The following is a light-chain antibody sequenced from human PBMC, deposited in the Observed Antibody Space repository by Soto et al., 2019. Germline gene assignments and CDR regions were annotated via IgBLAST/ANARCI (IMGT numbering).Light chain of an antibody. J-gene: IGLJ2*01. V-gene: IGLV2-14*01. CDR1: SNDVGGYDY. CDR3: SSYTTTDTSVV. Sequence: QSALTQPASVSGSPGQSITISCTGTSNDVGGYDYVSWYQQHPGKAPKLMIYDVTNRPSGVSNRFSGSKSGNTASLTISGLQAEDEADYYCSSYTTTDTSVVFGGGTKLTVL. CDR2: DVT.